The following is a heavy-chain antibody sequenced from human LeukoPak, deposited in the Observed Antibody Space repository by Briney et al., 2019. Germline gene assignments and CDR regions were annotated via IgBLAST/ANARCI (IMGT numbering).Heavy chain of an antibody. D-gene: IGHD3-10*01. V-gene: IGHV3-23*01. Sequence: GGSLRLSCAASGFTFSSYVMSWVRQAPGKGLEWVSAISGSGGSTYYADSVKGRFTISRDNSKNTLYLQMNSLRAEDTAVYYCAKGKFNYYGSGSYGLDYWGQGTLVTVSS. CDR2: ISGSGGST. CDR1: GFTFSSYV. J-gene: IGHJ4*02. CDR3: AKGKFNYYGSGSYGLDY.